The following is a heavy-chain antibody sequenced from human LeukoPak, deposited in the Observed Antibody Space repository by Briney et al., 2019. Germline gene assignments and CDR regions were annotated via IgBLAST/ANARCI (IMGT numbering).Heavy chain of an antibody. Sequence: GGSLRLSCAASGFTFSSYAMHWVRQAPGKGLEWVAVISYDGSNKYYADSVKGRFTISRDSSKNTLYLQMNSLRAEDTAVYYCARTVVPAAHFDYWGQGTLVTVSS. CDR3: ARTVVPAAHFDY. CDR1: GFTFSSYA. D-gene: IGHD2-2*01. V-gene: IGHV3-30-3*01. J-gene: IGHJ4*02. CDR2: ISYDGSNK.